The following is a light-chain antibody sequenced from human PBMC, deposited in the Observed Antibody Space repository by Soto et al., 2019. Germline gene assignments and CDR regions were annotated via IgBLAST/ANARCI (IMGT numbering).Light chain of an antibody. CDR1: QGISSY. Sequence: DIQLTQSPSFLSASVGDRVTITCRASQGISSYLAWYQQKPGKAPNLLIYAASTLQSGVPSRFSGSGSRTEFPLTISSLQPEDFATYFCQQLNTYPRTFGQGTKVDIK. J-gene: IGKJ1*01. CDR3: QQLNTYPRT. CDR2: AAS. V-gene: IGKV1-9*01.